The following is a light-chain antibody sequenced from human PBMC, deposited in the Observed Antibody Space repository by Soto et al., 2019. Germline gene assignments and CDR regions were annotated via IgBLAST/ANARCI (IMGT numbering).Light chain of an antibody. Sequence: EIVLTQSPGTLSLSPGERVTLSCRASQSVRSSHLAWYQQMPGQAPRLLIYGASNRATGIPDRFSGSGSGTDFTLTISRLEPEDFAVYYCQQYSSSPLTFGGGTKVEI. J-gene: IGKJ4*01. CDR1: QSVRSSH. V-gene: IGKV3-20*01. CDR3: QQYSSSPLT. CDR2: GAS.